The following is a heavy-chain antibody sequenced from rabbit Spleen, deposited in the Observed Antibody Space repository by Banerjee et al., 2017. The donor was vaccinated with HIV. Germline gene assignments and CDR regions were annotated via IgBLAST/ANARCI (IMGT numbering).Heavy chain of an antibody. D-gene: IGHD1-1*01. J-gene: IGHJ6*01. CDR3: ARDTSSSFSSYGMDL. CDR1: GVFFSSRSY. V-gene: IGHV1S40*01. Sequence: QSLEESGGDLVKPGASLTLTCTASGVFFSSRSYMCWVRQSPGKGLEWIACIDIGSSGFTYFATWAKGRFTCSKTSSTTVTLQMTRLTAADTATYFCARDTSSSFSSYGMDLWGPGTLVTVS. CDR2: IDIGSSGFT.